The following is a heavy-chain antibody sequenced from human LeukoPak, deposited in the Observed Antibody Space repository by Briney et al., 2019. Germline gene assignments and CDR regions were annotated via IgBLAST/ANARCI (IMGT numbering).Heavy chain of an antibody. CDR2: IKSKTDGGTT. Sequence: GGSLRLSCAAPGFTFSNAWMSWVRQAPGKGLEWVGRIKSKTDGGTTDYAAPVKGRFTISGDDSKNTLYLQMNSLKTEDTAVYYCTTDPIYDFWSGYYYFDYWGQGTLVTVSS. CDR1: GFTFSNAW. J-gene: IGHJ4*02. V-gene: IGHV3-15*01. CDR3: TTDPIYDFWSGYYYFDY. D-gene: IGHD3-3*01.